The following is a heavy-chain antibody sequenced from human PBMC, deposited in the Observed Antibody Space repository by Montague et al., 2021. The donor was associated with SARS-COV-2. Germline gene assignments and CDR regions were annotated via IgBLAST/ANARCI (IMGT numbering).Heavy chain of an antibody. Sequence: SETLSLTCAAYGGSFSGYYWSWIRKPPEKGLEWIGEINQSGRTNNNPSLKSRVIISVDTSKNQFSLKLSSVTAADTAVYYCARRGSSVWGVTVSAELDYWGQGILVIVSS. V-gene: IGHV4-34*01. J-gene: IGHJ4*02. CDR1: GGSFSGYY. CDR2: INQSGRT. CDR3: ARRGSSVWGVTVSAELDY. D-gene: IGHD3-16*01.